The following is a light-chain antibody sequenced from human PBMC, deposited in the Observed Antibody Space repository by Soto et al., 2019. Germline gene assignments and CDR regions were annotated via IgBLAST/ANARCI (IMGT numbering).Light chain of an antibody. V-gene: IGLV6-57*04. CDR1: SGSIASNY. CDR2: EDN. Sequence: NFMLTQPHSVSESPGKTVTISCTRSSGSIASNYVQWYQQRPGSAPTTVIYEDNQRPSGVPDRFSGSIDSSSNSASLTISGLKTEDEADYYCQSYDSSAWVFGGGTQLTVL. CDR3: QSYDSSAWV. J-gene: IGLJ3*02.